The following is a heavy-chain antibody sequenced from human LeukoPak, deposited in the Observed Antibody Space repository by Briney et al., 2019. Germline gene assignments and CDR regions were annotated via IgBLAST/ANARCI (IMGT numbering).Heavy chain of an antibody. Sequence: GRSLRLSCAASGFSFGAYAMHWVRQAPGKGLEWVSFISYDGSNKYYADSVEGRFTISRDNSKNTLNLQMNSLRAEDTAVYYCGREKLRKIDYWGQGTLVTVSS. D-gene: IGHD4-23*01. J-gene: IGHJ4*02. CDR3: GREKLRKIDY. V-gene: IGHV3-30*04. CDR2: ISYDGSNK. CDR1: GFSFGAYA.